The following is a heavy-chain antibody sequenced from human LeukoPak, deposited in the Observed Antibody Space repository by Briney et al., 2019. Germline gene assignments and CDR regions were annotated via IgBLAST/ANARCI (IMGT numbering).Heavy chain of an antibody. Sequence: GGSLRLSCAASGFAFDEHGMSWVRQVPGKGLEWVSGINWSGGSTGYADPLRGRFTISRDNAKNSLYLQMDSLRAEDTALYYCTRAPITSPFYFDYWGQGTLVTVSS. V-gene: IGHV3-20*04. D-gene: IGHD2-2*01. CDR1: GFAFDEHG. CDR3: TRAPITSPFYFDY. J-gene: IGHJ4*02. CDR2: INWSGGST.